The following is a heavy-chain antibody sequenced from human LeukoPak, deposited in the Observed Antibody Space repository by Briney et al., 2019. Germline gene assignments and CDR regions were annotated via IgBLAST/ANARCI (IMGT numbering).Heavy chain of an antibody. V-gene: IGHV1-69*13. CDR1: RGTFSSYA. CDR2: IIPILGTA. J-gene: IGHJ4*02. D-gene: IGHD2-21*01. Sequence: ASVTVSCKASRGTFSSYAISWVRQAPGQGLEGMGGIIPILGTANYAQKFQSRITITADESTSTAYMELSSLRSEDTAVYYCARENCGGDCYLGAPYFDYWGQGTLVTVSS. CDR3: ARENCGGDCYLGAPYFDY.